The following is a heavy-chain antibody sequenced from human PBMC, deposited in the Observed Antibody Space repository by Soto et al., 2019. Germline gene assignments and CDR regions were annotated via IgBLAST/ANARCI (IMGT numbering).Heavy chain of an antibody. J-gene: IGHJ4*02. V-gene: IGHV3-33*08. Sequence: SLRLSCPASLFTFSSYGMHWVLHSPCKLLECVAVIWYDGSNKYYADSVKGRFTISRDNSKNTLYLQMNSLRAEDTAVYYCARDSPWFGELRSQNFDYWGQGTLVTVSS. CDR2: IWYDGSNK. CDR3: ARDSPWFGELRSQNFDY. D-gene: IGHD3-10*01. CDR1: LFTFSSYG.